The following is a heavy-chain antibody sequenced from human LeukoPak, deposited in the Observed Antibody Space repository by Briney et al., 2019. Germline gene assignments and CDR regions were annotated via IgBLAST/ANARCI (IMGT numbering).Heavy chain of an antibody. CDR2: INAGNGNT. J-gene: IGHJ5*02. D-gene: IGHD2-15*01. CDR1: GYTFTSYA. CDR3: ARARGYCSGGSCPNWFDP. V-gene: IGHV1-3*01. Sequence: ASVKVSCKASGYTFTSYAMHWVRQAPGQRLEWMGWINAGNGNTKYSQEFQGRVTITRDTSASTAYMELSRLRSDDTAVYYCARARGYCSGGSCPNWFDPWGQGTLVTVSS.